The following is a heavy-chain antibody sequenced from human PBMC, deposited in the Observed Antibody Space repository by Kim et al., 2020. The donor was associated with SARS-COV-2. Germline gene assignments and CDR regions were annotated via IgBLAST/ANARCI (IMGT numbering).Heavy chain of an antibody. CDR3: SRNSFPHYDILTGHIVGAFDI. CDR2: IYYSGST. Sequence: SETLSLTCTVSGGSISSYYWSWIRQPPGKGLEWIGYIYYSGSTNYNPSLKSRVTISVDTSKNQFSLKLSSVTAADTAVYYCSRNSFPHYDILTGHIVGAFDIWGQGTMVTVSS. D-gene: IGHD3-9*01. V-gene: IGHV4-59*01. CDR1: GGSISSYY. J-gene: IGHJ3*02.